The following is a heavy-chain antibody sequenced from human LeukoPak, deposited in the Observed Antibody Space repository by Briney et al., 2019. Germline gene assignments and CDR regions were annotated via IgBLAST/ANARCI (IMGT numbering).Heavy chain of an antibody. CDR1: GGTFSSYA. V-gene: IGHV1-18*01. CDR3: ARDQYSSGWYRSAIDY. CDR2: ISAYNGNT. J-gene: IGHJ4*02. Sequence: ASVKVSCKASGGTFSSYAISWVRQAPGQGLEWMGWISAYNGNTNYAQKLQGRVTMTTDTSTSTAYMELRSLRSDDTAVYYCARDQYSSGWYRSAIDYWGQGTLVTVSS. D-gene: IGHD6-19*01.